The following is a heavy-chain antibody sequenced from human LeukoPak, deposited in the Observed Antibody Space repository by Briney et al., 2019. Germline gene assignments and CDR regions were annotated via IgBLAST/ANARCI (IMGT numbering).Heavy chain of an antibody. CDR2: IGTSGNTI. J-gene: IGHJ4*02. CDR3: ARDQWLDY. V-gene: IGHV3-48*04. Sequence: PGGSLRLSCAASGFTFSCYIMNWVRQAPGKGLEWVSFIGTSGNTIYYADSVKGRFTVSRDNAKNSLYLQMNSLRAEDTAVYYCARDQWLDYWGQGTLVTVSS. CDR1: GFTFSCYI. D-gene: IGHD6-19*01.